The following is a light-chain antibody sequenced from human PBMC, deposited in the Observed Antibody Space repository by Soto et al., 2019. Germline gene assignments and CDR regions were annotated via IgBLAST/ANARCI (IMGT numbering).Light chain of an antibody. J-gene: IGKJ4*01. CDR3: QQGNSYPLT. Sequence: DIQLTQSPSFLSASVGDRVTITCRATQDISSYLAWYQQKPGKAPNLLIHSASTLRGGVSSRIGGSGSGTEFTLTISSLQPEDLATYYCQQGNSYPLTFGGGTKVEIK. CDR1: QDISSY. V-gene: IGKV1-9*01. CDR2: SAS.